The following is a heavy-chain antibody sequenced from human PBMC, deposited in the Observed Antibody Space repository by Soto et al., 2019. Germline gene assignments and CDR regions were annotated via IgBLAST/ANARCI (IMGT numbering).Heavy chain of an antibody. V-gene: IGHV3-9*01. D-gene: IGHD3-9*01. CDR3: AKGNYDILTGMGYFDY. Sequence: EVQLVESGGGLVQPGRSLRLSCAASGFTFDDYAMHWVRQAPGKGLEWVSGISWNSGSIGYADSVKGRFTISRDNAKNSLYLQMNSLRAEDTALSYCAKGNYDILTGMGYFDYWGQGTLVTVSS. CDR1: GFTFDDYA. CDR2: ISWNSGSI. J-gene: IGHJ4*02.